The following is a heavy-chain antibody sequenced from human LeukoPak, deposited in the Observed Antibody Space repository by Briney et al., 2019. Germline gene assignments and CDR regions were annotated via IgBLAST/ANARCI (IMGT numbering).Heavy chain of an antibody. CDR2: IIGSSGDK. J-gene: IGHJ4*02. CDR3: AKGAYDYIEMGYFDY. CDR1: ESSLTNFP. D-gene: IGHD5-12*01. V-gene: IGHV3-23*01. Sequence: GGPLNPSFEPPESSLTNFPMTWSPKPQGKGRDGVSLIIGSSGDKFYAESVKGRFTISRDNYKNRLYLQMNSLRAEDTALYYCAKGAYDYIEMGYFDYWGQGTLVTVSS.